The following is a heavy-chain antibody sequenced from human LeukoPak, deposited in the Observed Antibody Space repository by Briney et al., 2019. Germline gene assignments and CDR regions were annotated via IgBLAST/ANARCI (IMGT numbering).Heavy chain of an antibody. V-gene: IGHV3-23*01. CDR3: AKAPEGPGDAFDI. J-gene: IGHJ3*02. CDR1: GFTFSSYA. CDR2: ISGSGGST. D-gene: IGHD1-14*01. Sequence: GGSLRLSCAASGFTFSSYAMSWVRQAPGKGLEWVSAISGSGGSTYYTDSVKGRFTISRDNSKNTLYLQMNSLRAEDTAVYYCAKAPEGPGDAFDIWGQGTMVTVSS.